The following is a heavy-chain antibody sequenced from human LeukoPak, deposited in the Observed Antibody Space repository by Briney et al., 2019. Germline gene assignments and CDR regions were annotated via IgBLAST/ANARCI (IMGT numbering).Heavy chain of an antibody. CDR2: LNPDVSEK. V-gene: IGHV3-7*01. CDR1: GFTFSNYW. D-gene: IGHD2-15*01. Sequence: GGSLRLSCVTSGFTFSNYWMAWVRQAPGKGLEGVANLNPDVSEKYYVDSVKGRFTISRDNAKNSLYLQMSSLRAEDTAVYYCARDKAFCSGGSCYPFRAAYFDYWGQGTLVTVSS. CDR3: ARDKAFCSGGSCYPFRAAYFDY. J-gene: IGHJ4*02.